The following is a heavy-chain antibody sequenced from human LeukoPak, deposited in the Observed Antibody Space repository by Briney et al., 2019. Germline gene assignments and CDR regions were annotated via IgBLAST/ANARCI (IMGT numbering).Heavy chain of an antibody. CDR1: RYIFTSYY. CDR3: ARTYGDRLFDY. J-gene: IGHJ4*02. CDR2: INPNSGGT. D-gene: IGHD4-17*01. V-gene: IGHV1-2*02. Sequence: GASVKVSCKASRYIFTSYYIHWVRQAPGQGLEWMGWINPNSGGTNYAQKFQGRVTMTRDTSISTVYMDLSRLRSDDTAVYFCARTYGDRLFDYWGQGTLVTVSS.